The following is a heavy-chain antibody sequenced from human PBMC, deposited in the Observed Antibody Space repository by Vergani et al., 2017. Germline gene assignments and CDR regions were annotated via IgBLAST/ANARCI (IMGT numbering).Heavy chain of an antibody. CDR3: ARGIVGARGAVFDY. D-gene: IGHD1-26*01. CDR1: GFTFSSYA. J-gene: IGHJ4*02. CDR2: ISYDGSNK. V-gene: IGHV3-30*04. Sequence: QVQLVESGGGVVQPGRSLRLSCAASGFTFSSYAMHWVRQAPGKGLEWVAVISYDGSNKYYADSVKGRFTISRDNSKNTLYLQMNSLSAEDTAVYYCARGIVGARGAVFDYWGQGTLVTVSS.